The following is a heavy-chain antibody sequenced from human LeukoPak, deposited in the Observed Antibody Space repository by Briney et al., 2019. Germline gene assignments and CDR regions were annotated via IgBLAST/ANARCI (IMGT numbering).Heavy chain of an antibody. J-gene: IGHJ4*02. D-gene: IGHD3-16*01. Sequence: GGSLRLSCAASGFTFSSHGMHWVRQAPGKGLEWVAVISYDGSNKHYADSVKGRFTISRDNSKNTLYLQMNSLRAEDTAVYYCAKDGGTASYFDYWGQGTLVTVSS. CDR2: ISYDGSNK. CDR3: AKDGGTASYFDY. CDR1: GFTFSSHG. V-gene: IGHV3-30*18.